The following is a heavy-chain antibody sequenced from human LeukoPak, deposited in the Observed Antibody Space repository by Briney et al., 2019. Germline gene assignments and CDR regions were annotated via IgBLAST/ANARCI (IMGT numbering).Heavy chain of an antibody. Sequence: GGSLRLSCAASGFTFSYYAMSWVRQASGKGLEWVSAIGGSGGTTYYADSVKGRFTISRDNPKNTVYLQMNSLRAEDTAVYYCARGGIYYYDSSGPRFDYWGQGTLVTVSS. CDR1: GFTFSYYA. CDR3: ARGGIYYYDSSGPRFDY. V-gene: IGHV3-23*01. J-gene: IGHJ4*02. CDR2: IGGSGGTT. D-gene: IGHD3-22*01.